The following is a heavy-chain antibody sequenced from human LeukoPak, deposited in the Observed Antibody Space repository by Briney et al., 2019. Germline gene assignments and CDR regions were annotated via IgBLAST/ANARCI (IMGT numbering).Heavy chain of an antibody. CDR2: IKPDSGAT. CDR3: ARDHDYGPDY. D-gene: IGHD4/OR15-4a*01. CDR1: GYTFTVHY. V-gene: IGHV1-2*02. J-gene: IGHJ4*02. Sequence: VASVTVSCKASGYTFTVHYMHWLRQAPGQGLEWMGWIKPDSGATNFAQNFQGRVAMTSDTSINTAYMELSSLTSDDTAMYYGARDHDYGPDYWGQGTLVTVSA.